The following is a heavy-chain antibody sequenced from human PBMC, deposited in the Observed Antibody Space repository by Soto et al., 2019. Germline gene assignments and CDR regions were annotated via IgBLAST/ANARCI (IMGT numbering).Heavy chain of an antibody. CDR3: ARGVSNSGAYYTGPSAYDL. CDR2: IIPVFNAA. V-gene: IGHV1-69*06. J-gene: IGHJ3*01. D-gene: IGHD3-10*01. Sequence: QVQLVQSGAEVKKPGSSVRVSCKVSGGTFGSHTFTWVRQAPGQGLEWMGEIIPVFNAANYAQRFQDRVTITEDRSATTVYLELSSVTSDDTAIYFCARGVSNSGAYYTGPSAYDLWGQGTLVIVSS. CDR1: GGTFGSHT.